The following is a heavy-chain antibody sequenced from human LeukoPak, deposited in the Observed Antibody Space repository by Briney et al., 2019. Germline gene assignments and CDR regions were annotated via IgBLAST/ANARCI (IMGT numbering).Heavy chain of an antibody. V-gene: IGHV1-18*01. CDR2: ISAYNGNT. Sequence: ASVKVSCKASGYTFTSYDINWVRQATGQGLEWMGWISAYNGNTNYAQKLQGRVTMTTDTSTSTAYMELRSLRSDDTAVYYCAREGNYGGNSEFDYWGQGTLVTVSS. CDR3: AREGNYGGNSEFDY. CDR1: GYTFTSYD. J-gene: IGHJ4*02. D-gene: IGHD4-23*01.